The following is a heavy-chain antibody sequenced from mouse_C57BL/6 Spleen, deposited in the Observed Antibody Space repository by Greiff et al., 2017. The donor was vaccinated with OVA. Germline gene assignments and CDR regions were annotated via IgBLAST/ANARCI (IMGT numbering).Heavy chain of an antibody. CDR2: PYTSSLHT. CDR1: GYTFTSYW. J-gene: IGHJ3*01. V-gene: IGHV1-69*01. D-gene: IGHD1-1*01. Sequence: QVQLKQPGAELVMPGASVKLSCKASGYTFTSYWMHWVKQRPGQGLECTAPPYTSSLHTNYNQKFKGKSTLTVDKSSSTAYMQLSSLTSEDSAVYYCARSGYYGSSYAFAYWGQGTLVTVAA. CDR3: ARSGYYGSSYAFAY.